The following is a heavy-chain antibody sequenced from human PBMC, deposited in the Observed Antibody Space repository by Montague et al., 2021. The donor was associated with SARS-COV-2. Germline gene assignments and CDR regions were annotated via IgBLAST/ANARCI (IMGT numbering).Heavy chain of an antibody. CDR1: GGSLSGYY. J-gene: IGHJ2*01. Sequence: SETLSLTCAVHGGSLSGYYWSWIRQPPGKGLEWIGEINHSGSTNYNPSLKSRASISVDTSKNQFSLKLSSVTAADTAVYYCARGAPTITMIVVVFTGAGWYFDLWGRGTLVTVSS. CDR3: ARGAPTITMIVVVFTGAGWYFDL. V-gene: IGHV4-34*01. D-gene: IGHD3-22*01. CDR2: INHSGST.